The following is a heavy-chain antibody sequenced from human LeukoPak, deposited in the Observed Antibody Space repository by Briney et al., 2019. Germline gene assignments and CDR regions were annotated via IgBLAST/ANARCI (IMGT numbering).Heavy chain of an antibody. CDR1: GYSFTEYY. CDR2: INPNSGGT. V-gene: IGHV1-2*02. CDR3: ARADRLHGGPYLIGP. D-gene: IGHD2-21*01. J-gene: IGHJ5*02. Sequence: GASVKVSCKSSGYSFTEYYMHWVRPAPGQGLAWIGWINPNSGGTSAAQKFQGRVTMTRDTSITTVYMEVSWLTSDDTAIYYCARADRLHGGPYLIGPWGQGTLVTVSS.